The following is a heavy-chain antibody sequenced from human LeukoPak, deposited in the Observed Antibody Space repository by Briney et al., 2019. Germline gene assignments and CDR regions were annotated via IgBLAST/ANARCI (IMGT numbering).Heavy chain of an antibody. J-gene: IGHJ4*02. Sequence: GGSLRLSCAASGFTFSTASLHWVRQAPGRGLEWVSAFDTGVGTYYPASLKGRFTISRDNSKNTLLLQMNSLRAEDTAVYYCARSSGWWSLDYWGQGTLVTVSS. CDR1: GFTFSTAS. CDR2: FDTGVGT. V-gene: IGHV3-23*01. D-gene: IGHD6-19*01. CDR3: ARSSGWWSLDY.